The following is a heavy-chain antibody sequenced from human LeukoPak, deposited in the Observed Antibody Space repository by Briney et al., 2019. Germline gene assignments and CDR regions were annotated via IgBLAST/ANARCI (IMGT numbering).Heavy chain of an antibody. CDR3: AKDYSSSF. J-gene: IGHJ4*02. V-gene: IGHV3-23*01. CDR1: SFTFSTFA. Sequence: GGSLRLSCKVSSFTFSTFAMSWVRQAPGKGLEWVAGISGSGDTTYYAESVKGRFTISRDNSRTTLYLQMNRLRAEDTAIYYCAKDYSSSFWGQGTLVTVSS. CDR2: ISGSGDTT. D-gene: IGHD6-6*01.